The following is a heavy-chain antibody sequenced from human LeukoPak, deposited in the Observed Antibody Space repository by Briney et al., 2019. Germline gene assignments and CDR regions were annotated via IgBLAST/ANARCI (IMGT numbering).Heavy chain of an antibody. V-gene: IGHV3-23*01. D-gene: IGHD2-2*02. CDR2: ISGSGGST. CDR3: ANFPKYTTLDY. Sequence: GGSLRLSCAASGFTFSSYAMSWVRQAPGKGLEWVSAISGSGGSTYYADSVKGRFTISRDNSKNTLCLQMNSLRAEDTAVYYCANFPKYTTLDYWGQGTLVTVSS. CDR1: GFTFSSYA. J-gene: IGHJ4*02.